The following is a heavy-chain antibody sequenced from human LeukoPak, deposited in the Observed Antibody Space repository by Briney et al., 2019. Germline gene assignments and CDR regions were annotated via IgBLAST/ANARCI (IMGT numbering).Heavy chain of an antibody. V-gene: IGHV3-53*05. CDR1: GFTVSSNY. D-gene: IGHD1-1*01. CDR3: ARSGTTLRYFDY. CDR2: IYSGGST. J-gene: IGHJ4*02. Sequence: GGSLRLSCAASGFTVSSNYMSWVRQAPGKGLEWVSVIYSGGSTYYADSVKGRFTISRDNSKNTLHLQLNSLRPEDTAVYYCARSGTTLRYFDYWGQGTLVTVSS.